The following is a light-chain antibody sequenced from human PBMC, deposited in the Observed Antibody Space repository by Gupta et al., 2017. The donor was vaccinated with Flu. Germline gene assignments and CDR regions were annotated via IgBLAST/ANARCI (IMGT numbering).Light chain of an antibody. V-gene: IGKV2-28*01. Sequence: DIVMTQSPLSLPVTPGEPASISCRSTQSLRHSSGYNHLNWYLQKPGQSPQLLIYLGFNLASGVSGRFSGSGSGTDFTLKISRVEADDVGIYYCMQALQSPYTFGQGTKRE. CDR2: LGF. J-gene: IGKJ2*01. CDR1: QSLRHSSGYNH. CDR3: MQALQSPYT.